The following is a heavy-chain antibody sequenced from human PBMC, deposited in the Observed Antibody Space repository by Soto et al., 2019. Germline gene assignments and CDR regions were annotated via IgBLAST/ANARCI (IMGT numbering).Heavy chain of an antibody. D-gene: IGHD3-22*01. CDR3: AKDAPGSGWLSDY. CDR1: GFTFRIYA. J-gene: IGHJ4*02. V-gene: IGHV3-23*01. Sequence: LRLSCAASGFTFRIYAMSWVRQAPGKGLEWVSTISGNGGTSYADFVRGRFTISRDNSKNTLYLQMNSLRVEDTAVYYCAKDAPGSGWLSDYWGQGTRVTSPQ. CDR2: ISGNGGT.